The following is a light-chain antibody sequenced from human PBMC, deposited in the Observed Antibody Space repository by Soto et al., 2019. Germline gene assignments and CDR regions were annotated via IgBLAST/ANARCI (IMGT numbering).Light chain of an antibody. Sequence: QAVLRQPRSVCSAPGQMVTISCSGSSSNIGGNSVSWYQQLPGTAPKLLIYDDNKRPSGIPDRFSGSKSGTSATLGITGFQTGDEADYHCGSWDSSLSDYVFGTGTKVTAL. CDR1: SSNIGGNS. J-gene: IGLJ1*01. CDR2: DDN. CDR3: GSWDSSLSDYV. V-gene: IGLV1-51*01.